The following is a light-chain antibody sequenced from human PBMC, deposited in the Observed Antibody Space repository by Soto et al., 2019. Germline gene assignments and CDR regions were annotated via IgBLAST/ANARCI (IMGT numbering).Light chain of an antibody. CDR3: CSYAGSSTPNWV. J-gene: IGLJ3*02. CDR2: EVS. CDR1: SSDVGSYNL. Sequence: QSALTQPASVSGSPGQSITISCTGTSSDVGSYNLVSWYQQHPGKAPKLMIYEVSKRPSGVSNRFSGSKSGNTASLTISGLQAEDEADYYCCSYAGSSTPNWVFGGGTTLTVL. V-gene: IGLV2-23*02.